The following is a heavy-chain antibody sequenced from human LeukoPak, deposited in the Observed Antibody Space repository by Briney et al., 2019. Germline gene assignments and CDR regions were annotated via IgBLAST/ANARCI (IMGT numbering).Heavy chain of an antibody. D-gene: IGHD6-19*01. CDR3: ARGAVAYSSFDN. CDR1: GGSSSRYD. V-gene: IGHV4-59*01. Sequence: SETLSLTCTVSGGSSSRYDWSWSRQPPGKGLECSWYMYYSVSTNYNPSIKSRVTISVDTSKNQFSLKLSSVTAADPAVYYSARGAVAYSSFDNWGKGTLVTVSS. CDR2: MYYSVST. J-gene: IGHJ4*02.